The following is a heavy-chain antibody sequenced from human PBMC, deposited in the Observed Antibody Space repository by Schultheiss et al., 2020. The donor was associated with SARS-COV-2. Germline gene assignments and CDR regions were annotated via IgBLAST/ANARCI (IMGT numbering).Heavy chain of an antibody. D-gene: IGHD6-13*01. J-gene: IGHJ4*02. CDR2: IIPIFGTA. Sequence: VKVSCKASGGTFSSYAISWVRQAPGQGLEWMGGIIPIFGTANYAQKFQGRVTITADESTSTAYMELSSLRSEDTAVYYCAILVSSSRGFDYWGQGTLVTVSS. CDR3: AILVSSSRGFDY. CDR1: GGTFSSYA. V-gene: IGHV1-69*13.